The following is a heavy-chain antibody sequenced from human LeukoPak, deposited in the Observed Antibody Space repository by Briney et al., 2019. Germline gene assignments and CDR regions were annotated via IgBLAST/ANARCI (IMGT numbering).Heavy chain of an antibody. V-gene: IGHV3-74*01. CDR2: INSDGRST. CDR1: GFTFSSNL. D-gene: IGHD3-10*01. Sequence: PGGSLGLSCAASGFTFSSNLMHWVRQGPGKGLVWVSHINSDGRSTRYADSVKGRFTISRDNAKNTLYLQMNSLRAEDTAVYFCARDFSGAIDYWGQGTQVTVSS. CDR3: ARDFSGAIDY. J-gene: IGHJ4*02.